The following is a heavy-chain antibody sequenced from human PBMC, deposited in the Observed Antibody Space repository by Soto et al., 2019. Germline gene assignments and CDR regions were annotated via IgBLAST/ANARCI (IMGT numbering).Heavy chain of an antibody. Sequence: EVQLVETGGGLIQPGGSLRLSCAASGFTVSSNYMSWVRQAPGKGLEWVAVIYSGGSTYYADSVKGRFTISRDNSKNTLYLQMNSLRAEDTAVYYCARDGFTADSTPDYYYYGMDVWGQGTTVTVSS. CDR3: ARDGFTADSTPDYYYYGMDV. J-gene: IGHJ6*02. V-gene: IGHV3-53*02. CDR2: IYSGGST. CDR1: GFTVSSNY. D-gene: IGHD2-2*01.